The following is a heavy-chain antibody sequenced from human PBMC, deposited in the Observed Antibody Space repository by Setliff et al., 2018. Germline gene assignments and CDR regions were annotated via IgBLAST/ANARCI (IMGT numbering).Heavy chain of an antibody. Sequence: PGGSLRLSCAASGFTFSSDPMNWVRQAPGKGLEWLSVIYSGGTTYYADSVKGRFTISRDNSKNTLYLQMNSLRTEDTAVYYCTRGDNNSFDYWGQGTLVTVSS. CDR2: IYSGGTT. CDR1: GFTFSSDP. J-gene: IGHJ4*02. D-gene: IGHD4-4*01. CDR3: TRGDNNSFDY. V-gene: IGHV3-66*02.